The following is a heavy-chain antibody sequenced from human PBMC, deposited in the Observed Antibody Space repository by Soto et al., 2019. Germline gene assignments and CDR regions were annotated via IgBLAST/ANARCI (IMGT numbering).Heavy chain of an antibody. V-gene: IGHV3-30*18. CDR1: GFTFSSYG. J-gene: IGHJ3*02. CDR3: ANSVGWASGYSYVRDDGFDI. D-gene: IGHD5-18*01. CDR2: MSHDGGNK. Sequence: QVQLVESGGGVVQPGRSLRLSCAASGFTFSSYGMHWVRQAPGKGLEWVAVMSHDGGNKYYADSVKGRFTISRDNSKNTLYLQMNSLRAEDTAVYYCANSVGWASGYSYVRDDGFDIWGQGTLVTVSS.